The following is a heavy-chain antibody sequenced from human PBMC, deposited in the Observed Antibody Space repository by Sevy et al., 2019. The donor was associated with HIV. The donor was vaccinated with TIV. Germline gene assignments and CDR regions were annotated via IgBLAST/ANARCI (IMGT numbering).Heavy chain of an antibody. Sequence: ASVKVSCKASGGTFISYAISWVRQAPGQGLEWMGGIIPIFGTANYAQKFQGRVTITADESTSTAYMELSSLRSEDTAVYYCARTMARHDAFDIWGQGTMVTVSS. CDR2: IIPIFGTA. V-gene: IGHV1-69*13. D-gene: IGHD6-6*01. J-gene: IGHJ3*02. CDR3: ARTMARHDAFDI. CDR1: GGTFISYA.